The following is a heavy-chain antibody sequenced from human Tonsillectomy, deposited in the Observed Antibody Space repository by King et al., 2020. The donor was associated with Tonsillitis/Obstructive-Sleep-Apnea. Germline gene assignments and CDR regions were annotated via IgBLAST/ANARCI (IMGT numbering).Heavy chain of an antibody. CDR1: GYSFTSYW. J-gene: IGHJ5*02. CDR3: ARRRTKSVVVVAATPMGFDP. Sequence: QLVQSGAEVKKPGESLKISCKGSGYSFTSYWIGWVRQMPGKGLEWMGIIYPGDSDTRYSPSFQGQVTISADKSLSTADLQWSSLKASDTAMYYCARRRTKSVVVVAATPMGFDPWGQGTLVTVSS. V-gene: IGHV5-51*01. CDR2: IYPGDSDT. D-gene: IGHD2-15*01.